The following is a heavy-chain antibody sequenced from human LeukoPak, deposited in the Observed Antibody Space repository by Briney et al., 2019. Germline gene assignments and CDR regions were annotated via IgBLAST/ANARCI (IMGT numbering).Heavy chain of an antibody. CDR2: IIPIFGTA. CDR1: GGTFSSYA. CDR3: AREGDYYYDSSGYYYFDY. J-gene: IGHJ4*02. Sequence: SVKVSCKASGGTFSSYAISWVRQAPGQGLEWMGRIIPIFGTANYAQKFQGRVTITADESTSTAYMELSSLRSEDTAVYYCAREGDYYYDSSGYYYFDYWGQGTLVTVSS. V-gene: IGHV1-69*13. D-gene: IGHD3-22*01.